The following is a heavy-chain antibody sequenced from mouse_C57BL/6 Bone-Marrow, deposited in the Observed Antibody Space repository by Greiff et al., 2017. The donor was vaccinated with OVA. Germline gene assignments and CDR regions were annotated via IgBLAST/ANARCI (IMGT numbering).Heavy chain of an antibody. CDR1: GYTFTSYR. J-gene: IGHJ1*03. Sequence: QVQRQQPGAELVRPGSSVKRSGKASGYTFTSYRRHGGKQRPIKGLEWIGNIDPSDRETHYNQKFKDKATLTVDKSSSTAYMQLSSLTSEDSAVYYCARRIYYGNYGYFDVWGTGTTVTVSS. CDR2: IDPSDRET. V-gene: IGHV1-52*01. CDR3: ARRIYYGNYGYFDV. D-gene: IGHD2-1*01.